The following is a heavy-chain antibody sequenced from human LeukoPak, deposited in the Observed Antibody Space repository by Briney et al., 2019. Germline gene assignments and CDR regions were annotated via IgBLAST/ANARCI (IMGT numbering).Heavy chain of an antibody. CDR2: IRSKAYGGTT. J-gene: IGHJ6*02. V-gene: IGHV3-49*03. D-gene: IGHD1-26*01. CDR3: TSRQVGGSYYYYGMDV. Sequence: GGSLRLSCTASGFTFGDYAMSWFRQAPGKGLEWVGFIRSKAYGGTTEYAASVKGRFTISRDDSKSIAYLQMNSLKTEDTAVYYCTSRQVGGSYYYYGMDVWGQGTTVTVSS. CDR1: GFTFGDYA.